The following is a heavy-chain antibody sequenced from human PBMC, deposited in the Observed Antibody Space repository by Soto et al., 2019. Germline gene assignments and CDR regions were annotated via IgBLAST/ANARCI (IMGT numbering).Heavy chain of an antibody. Sequence: QVQLVQSGAEVKKPGSSVKVSCKASGGTFSSDTITWVRQAPGQGLEWMGGIIPISDSAHYAQNFQDRLTITAEESTSTVYMELSSLSSEDTAVYYCATLVPAPIKLYPRLGWFDPWGQGTLVTVSS. CDR2: IIPISDSA. CDR1: GGTFSSDT. V-gene: IGHV1-69*01. CDR3: ATLVPAPIKLYPRLGWFDP. D-gene: IGHD2-2*02. J-gene: IGHJ5*02.